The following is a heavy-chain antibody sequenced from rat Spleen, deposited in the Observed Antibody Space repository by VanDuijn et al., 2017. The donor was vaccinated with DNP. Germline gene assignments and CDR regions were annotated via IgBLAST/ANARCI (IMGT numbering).Heavy chain of an antibody. CDR2: IGYDGDSN. Sequence: EVQLVESGGDLVQPGRSLKLSCAASGFPFSDYYMAWVRQTPTEGLAWVAYIGYDGDSNYNGDSVQGRFTISRDNAKSTLYLQMNSLRSEDMATYYCARGSTTVDYWYFDFWGPGTMVTVSS. J-gene: IGHJ1*01. D-gene: IGHD1-1*01. CDR3: ARGSTTVDYWYFDF. CDR1: GFPFSDYY. V-gene: IGHV5-22*01.